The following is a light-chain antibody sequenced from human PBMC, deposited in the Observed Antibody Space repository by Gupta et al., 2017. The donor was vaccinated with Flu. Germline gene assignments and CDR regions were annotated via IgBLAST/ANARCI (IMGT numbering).Light chain of an antibody. CDR2: GAS. V-gene: IGKV3-20*01. CDR3: QQYGSSSRT. J-gene: IGKJ5*01. Sequence: IVFTQSPGTLSLSPGERATLSCRASQSVSSSYLAWYQQKPGQAPRLLIYGASSRATGIPDRFSGSGSGTDFTLTISRLEPEDFAMYYCQQYGSSSRTFGQGTRLEIK. CDR1: QSVSSSY.